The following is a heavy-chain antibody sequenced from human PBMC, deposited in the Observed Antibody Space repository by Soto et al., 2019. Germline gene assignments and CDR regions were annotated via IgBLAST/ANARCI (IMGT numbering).Heavy chain of an antibody. CDR1: GFTFNAYA. D-gene: IGHD4-4*01. Sequence: EVQLLESGGGLVEPGGSLRLSCAASGFTFNAYAMTWVRQAPGKGLEWVAAIGGSGGKRYYAASVKGRFTISRDNSKYTVDLLRNSLRVEDTAVYYCARVAADYINPVDTWGQGTLVTVS. CDR3: ARVAADYINPVDT. J-gene: IGHJ5*02. V-gene: IGHV3-23*01. CDR2: IGGSGGKR.